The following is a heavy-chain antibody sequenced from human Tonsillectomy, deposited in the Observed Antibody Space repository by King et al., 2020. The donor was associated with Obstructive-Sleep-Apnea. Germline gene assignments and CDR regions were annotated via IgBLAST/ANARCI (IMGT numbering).Heavy chain of an antibody. V-gene: IGHV1-18*04. Sequence: VQLVESGPEVKKAGASVKVSCRTSGYTFTNNGINWVRQAPGQGLEWLGWLSASNGNTNYTQKFRDRVTMTTDTSTSTVYMELRSLRPDDTAVYFCARGVWDVDADGDYSYYGMDVWGQGTTVTVSS. D-gene: IGHD5-18*01. J-gene: IGHJ6*02. CDR2: LSASNGNT. CDR3: ARGVWDVDADGDYSYYGMDV. CDR1: GYTFTNNG.